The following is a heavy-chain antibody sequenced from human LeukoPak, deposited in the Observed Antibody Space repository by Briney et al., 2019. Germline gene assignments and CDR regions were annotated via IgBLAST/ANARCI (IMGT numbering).Heavy chain of an antibody. Sequence: KPSETLSLTCTVSGGSINSYYWSWIRQPPGKGLEWIGYIYSGSTNYNSSFKSRVTISVDTSKNQFSLKLSSVTAADTAVYYCARSPSVYYDGSGSYRNRPWYYYYYMDVWGKGTTVTVSS. CDR2: IYSGST. CDR3: ARSPSVYYDGSGSYRNRPWYYYYYMDV. CDR1: GGSINSYY. V-gene: IGHV4-4*09. D-gene: IGHD3-10*01. J-gene: IGHJ6*03.